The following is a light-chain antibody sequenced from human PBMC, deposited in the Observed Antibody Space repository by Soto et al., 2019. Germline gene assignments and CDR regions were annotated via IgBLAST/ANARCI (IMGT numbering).Light chain of an antibody. CDR2: EVS. Sequence: QSALAQPASVSGSPGQSITISCTGTSSDVGAYNSVSWYQQHPGKAPKLMIYEVSNRPSGVSNRFSGSKSGNTASLTISGLQAEDEADYYCSSYTSSSTRVFGSGTKVTLL. CDR3: SSYTSSSTRV. CDR1: SSDVGAYNS. V-gene: IGLV2-14*01. J-gene: IGLJ1*01.